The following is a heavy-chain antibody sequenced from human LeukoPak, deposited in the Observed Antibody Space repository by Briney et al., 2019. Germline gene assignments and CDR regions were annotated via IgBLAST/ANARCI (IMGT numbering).Heavy chain of an antibody. CDR3: ARDYLTGYYDY. D-gene: IGHD3-9*01. CDR1: GFTVSSNY. CDR2: IYSGGST. V-gene: IGHV3-53*01. J-gene: IGHJ4*02. Sequence: GGFLRLSCAASGFTVSSNYMSWVRQAPGKGLEWVSVIYSGGSTYYADSVKGRFTISRDNSKNTLYLQMNSLRAEDTAVYYRARDYLTGYYDYWGQGTLVTVSS.